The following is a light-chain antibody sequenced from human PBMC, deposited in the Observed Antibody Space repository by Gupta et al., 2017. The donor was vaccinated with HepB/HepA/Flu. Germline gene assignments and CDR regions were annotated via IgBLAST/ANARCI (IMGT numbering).Light chain of an antibody. J-gene: IGKJ4*01. CDR3: QQYSTYPFT. Sequence: FRFTPSPSSISASTGDTVTITCRASQDISYFLAWYQQKPGKAPNLLIYSTSTLQNGVPSRFSGGGSGTDFTLTITSLQSEDFATYYCQQYSTYPFTFGGGTKVEIK. CDR1: QDISYF. V-gene: IGKV1-8*01. CDR2: STS.